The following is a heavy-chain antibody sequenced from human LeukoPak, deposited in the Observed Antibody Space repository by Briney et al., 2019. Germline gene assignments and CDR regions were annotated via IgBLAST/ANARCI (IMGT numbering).Heavy chain of an antibody. CDR1: GGTFSSYA. J-gene: IGHJ6*02. CDR3: AKDSAAAGTWYYYYGMDV. CDR2: IIPIFGTA. Sequence: APVKVSCKASGGTFSSYAISWVRQAPGQGLEWMGGIIPIFGTANYAQKFQGRVTITADESTSTAYMELSSLRSEDTAVYYCAKDSAAAGTWYYYYGMDVWGQGTTVTVSS. D-gene: IGHD6-13*01. V-gene: IGHV1-69*13.